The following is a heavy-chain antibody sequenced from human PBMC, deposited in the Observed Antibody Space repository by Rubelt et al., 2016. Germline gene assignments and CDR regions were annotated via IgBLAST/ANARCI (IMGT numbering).Heavy chain of an antibody. CDR2: ISSSSNYI. D-gene: IGHD1-14*01. J-gene: IGHJ6*02. CDR1: GFTLNNYW. Sequence: GFTLNNYWMHWVRQAPGKGLEWVSSISSSSNYIYYTDSVKGRFTISRDNAKNSLYLQMNSLRAEDTAVYYCARVTGGYSGMDVWGQGTAVTVSS. CDR3: ARVTGGYSGMDV. V-gene: IGHV3-21*01.